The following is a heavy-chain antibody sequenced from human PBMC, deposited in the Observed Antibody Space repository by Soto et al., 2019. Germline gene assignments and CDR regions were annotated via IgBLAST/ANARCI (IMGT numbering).Heavy chain of an antibody. J-gene: IGHJ6*02. V-gene: IGHV3-33*01. Sequence: GGSLRLSCAASGFTFSSYGMHWVRQAPGKGLEWVAVIWYDGSNKYYADSVKGRFTISRDNSKNTLYLQMNSLRAEDTAVYYCATSYCSGGSCSLLRYYGMDVWGQGTTVTVSS. D-gene: IGHD2-15*01. CDR1: GFTFSSYG. CDR3: ATSYCSGGSCSLLRYYGMDV. CDR2: IWYDGSNK.